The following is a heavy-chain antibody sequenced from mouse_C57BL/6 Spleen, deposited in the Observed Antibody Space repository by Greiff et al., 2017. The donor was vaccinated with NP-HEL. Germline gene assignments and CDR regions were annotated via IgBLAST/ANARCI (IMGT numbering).Heavy chain of an antibody. D-gene: IGHD1-1*01. V-gene: IGHV5-15*01. CDR2: ISNLAYSI. J-gene: IGHJ4*01. Sequence: EVKVVESGGGLVQPGGSLKLSCAASGFTFSDYGMAWVRQAPRKGPEWVAFISNLAYSIYYADTVTGRFTISRENAKNTLYLEMSSLRSEDTAMYYCARHRDYYGAMDYWGQGTSVTVSS. CDR1: GFTFSDYG. CDR3: ARHRDYYGAMDY.